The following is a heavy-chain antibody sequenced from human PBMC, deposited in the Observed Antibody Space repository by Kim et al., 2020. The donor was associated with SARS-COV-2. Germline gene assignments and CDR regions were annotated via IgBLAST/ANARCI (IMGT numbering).Heavy chain of an antibody. J-gene: IGHJ6*01. CDR3: AKAQYCSVGSCYSVYY. V-gene: IGHV3-30*18. CDR1: GFSFSTYA. CDR2: ISYDGSDK. D-gene: IGHD2-15*01. Sequence: GGSLRLSCVASGFSFSTYAMHWVRQAPGKGLEWMALISYDGSDKYYADSVKGRFTISRHNSINTLYLEMNSLRPEDTAVYYCAKAQYCSVGSCYSVYY.